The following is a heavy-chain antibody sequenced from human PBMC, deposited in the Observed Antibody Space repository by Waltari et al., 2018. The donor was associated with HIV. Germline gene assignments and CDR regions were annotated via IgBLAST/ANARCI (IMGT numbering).Heavy chain of an antibody. Sequence: QVQLVQSGAEVKKPGASVKVSCKASGYTFTSYAMHWVRQAPGQRLEWMGWINACNVNTKHSQKFQGRVTITRDTSASTAYMELSSLRSEDTAVYYCARDYLPHTVPVRWYNWFDPWGQGTLVTVSS. CDR1: GYTFTSYA. CDR2: INACNVNT. V-gene: IGHV1-3*01. J-gene: IGHJ5*02. D-gene: IGHD3-10*01. CDR3: ARDYLPHTVPVRWYNWFDP.